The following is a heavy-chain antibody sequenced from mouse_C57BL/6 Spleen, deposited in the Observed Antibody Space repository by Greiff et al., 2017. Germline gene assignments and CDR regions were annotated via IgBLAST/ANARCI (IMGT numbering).Heavy chain of an antibody. J-gene: IGHJ2*01. CDR2: IDPSDSET. V-gene: IGHV1-52*01. D-gene: IGHD1-1*01. CDR1: GYTFTSYW. Sequence: QVQLQQPGAELVRPGSSVKLSCKASGYTFTSYWMHWVKQRPIQGLEWIGNIDPSDSETHYNQKFKDKATLTVDKSSSTAYMQLSSLTSEDSAVYYCARGGITTVGRGYFGYWGQGTTLTVSS. CDR3: ARGGITTVGRGYFGY.